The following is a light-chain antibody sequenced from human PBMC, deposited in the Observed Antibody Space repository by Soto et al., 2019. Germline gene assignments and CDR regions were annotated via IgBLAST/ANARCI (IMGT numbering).Light chain of an antibody. J-gene: IGLJ1*01. CDR2: GNN. Sequence: QSELTQPPSVSGAPGQRVTISCTGSSSNIGAGYDVHWYQQLPGTAPKLLIYGNNNRPSGVPDRFSGSKSGTSASLAITGLQAEDEADYYCQSYDSSLSGPFYVFGTGTKLTVL. CDR1: SSNIGAGYD. V-gene: IGLV1-40*01. CDR3: QSYDSSLSGPFYV.